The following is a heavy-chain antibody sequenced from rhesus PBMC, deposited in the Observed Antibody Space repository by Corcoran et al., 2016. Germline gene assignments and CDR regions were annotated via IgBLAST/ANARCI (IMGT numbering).Heavy chain of an antibody. CDR2: IFGSSGSN. CDR3: ARSHNTWSDY. V-gene: IGHV4-160*01. J-gene: IGHJ4*01. Sequence: QVQLQESGPGLVKPSETLSLTCAVSGCSFSISWWGWLRPPPGKGLEWIGSIFGSSGSNEYNPSLKSRVTISGDTSKKQFSLKLRSVTAADTAVYYCARSHNTWSDYWGQGLLVTVSS. CDR1: GCSFSISW. D-gene: IGHD1-38*01.